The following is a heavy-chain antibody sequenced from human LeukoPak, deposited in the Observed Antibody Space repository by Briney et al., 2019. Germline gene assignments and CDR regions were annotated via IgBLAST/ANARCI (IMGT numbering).Heavy chain of an antibody. CDR3: ARVGFTRGHYNPRDAFDI. CDR1: GGSTITHY. Sequence: SETLSLTCTVSGGSTITHYWSWIRQTPGKGLEWIGYIYYSGSTNYNPSLKSRVTMSIDTSKNQFSPRLISVTAADTAVYFCARVGFTRGHYNPRDAFDIWGQGTLVTVSS. J-gene: IGHJ3*02. CDR2: IYYSGST. V-gene: IGHV4-59*11. D-gene: IGHD3-22*01.